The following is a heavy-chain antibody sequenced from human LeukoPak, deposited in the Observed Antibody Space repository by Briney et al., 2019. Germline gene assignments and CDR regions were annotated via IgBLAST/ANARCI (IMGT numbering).Heavy chain of an antibody. Sequence: SDTLSLTCAVFGGSFSGYYWSWIRQPPGRGLEWIGEINHSGTANYNPSLKSRVTISVDTSKKQFSLRLSSVTAADTAVYYCAKTWEGGVTGPIFDYWGQGTLVTVSS. CDR3: AKTWEGGVTGPIFDY. CDR1: GGSFSGYY. CDR2: INHSGTA. J-gene: IGHJ4*02. D-gene: IGHD1-20*01. V-gene: IGHV4-34*01.